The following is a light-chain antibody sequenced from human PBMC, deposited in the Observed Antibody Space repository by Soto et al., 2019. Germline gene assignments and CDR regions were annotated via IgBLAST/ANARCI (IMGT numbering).Light chain of an antibody. J-gene: IGLJ1*01. CDR1: SSDLGAYKY. CDR3: SSYTNTSTLV. CDR2: EVS. Sequence: QSVLTQPASVSGSPGQSITISCAGTSSDLGAYKYVSWYQQHPDKAPKLILYEVSRRPSGVSNRFSGSKSGNTASLTISGLLAEDEADYSWSSYTNTSTLVFGTGTKLTVL. V-gene: IGLV2-14*03.